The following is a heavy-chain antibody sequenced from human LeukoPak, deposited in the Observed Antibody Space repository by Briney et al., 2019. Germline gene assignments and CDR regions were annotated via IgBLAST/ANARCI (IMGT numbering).Heavy chain of an antibody. D-gene: IGHD6-19*01. Sequence: GGSLRLSCAASGFTFSSYGMHWVRQAPGKGLEWVAVIWYDGSNKYYADSVKGRFTTSRDNSKNTLYLQMNSLRAEDTAVYYCARDPLQWLVRYYFDYWGQGTLVTVSS. CDR3: ARDPLQWLVRYYFDY. CDR2: IWYDGSNK. J-gene: IGHJ4*02. V-gene: IGHV3-33*01. CDR1: GFTFSSYG.